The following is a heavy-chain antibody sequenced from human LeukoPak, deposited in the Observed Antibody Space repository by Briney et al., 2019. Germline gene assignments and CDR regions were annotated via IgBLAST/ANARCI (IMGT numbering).Heavy chain of an antibody. CDR1: GFTVSRNY. Sequence: GGSLRLSCAASGFTVSRNYMSWVRQAPGKGLEWVSVSYSGGSKYYADSVKGRFTISRDNPKNIVYLQMNSLRAEDTAVYYCARYCSTTSCESPDAFDIWGHGTMVTVSS. CDR2: SYSGGSK. J-gene: IGHJ3*02. V-gene: IGHV3-53*01. D-gene: IGHD2-2*01. CDR3: ARYCSTTSCESPDAFDI.